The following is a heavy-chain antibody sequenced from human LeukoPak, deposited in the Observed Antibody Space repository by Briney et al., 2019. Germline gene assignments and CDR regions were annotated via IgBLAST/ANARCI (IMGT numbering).Heavy chain of an antibody. V-gene: IGHV3-11*04. CDR1: GFTFSDYY. J-gene: IGHJ5*02. D-gene: IGHD5-18*01. Sequence: GGSLRLSCAASGFTFSDYYMSWIRQAPGKGLEWVSYISSSGSTIYYADSVKGRFTISRDNAKNSLYLQMNSLRAEDTAVYYCARDRRDTAMVIGWFDPWGQGTLVTVSS. CDR2: ISSSGSTI. CDR3: ARDRRDTAMVIGWFDP.